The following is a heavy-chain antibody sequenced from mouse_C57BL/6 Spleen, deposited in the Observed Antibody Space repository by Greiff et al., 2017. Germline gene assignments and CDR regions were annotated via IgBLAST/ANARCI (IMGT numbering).Heavy chain of an antibody. Sequence: VKLQQPGAELVMPGASVKLSCKASGYTFTSSWMHWVKQRPGQGLEWIGEIDPSDSYTNYTQKFKGKSTLTVDKSSSPAYMQLSSLTSEDSAVYYCARRNYGYDGAFAYWGQGTLVTVSA. CDR3: ARRNYGYDGAFAY. J-gene: IGHJ3*01. CDR1: GYTFTSSW. CDR2: IDPSDSYT. V-gene: IGHV1-69*01. D-gene: IGHD2-2*01.